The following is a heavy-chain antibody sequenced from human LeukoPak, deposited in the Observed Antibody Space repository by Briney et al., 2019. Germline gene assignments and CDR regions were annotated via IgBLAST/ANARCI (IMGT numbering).Heavy chain of an antibody. CDR3: ARDKYCSDTNCYGTSFEY. V-gene: IGHV3-48*02. CDR2: VSSSSSRI. D-gene: IGHD2-2*01. Sequence: GGSLRLSCAASGFTFSSYSMNWVRQAPGKGLEWVSYVSSSSSRIYYADSVKGRFIVSRDNAKNSLFLQINSLSDEDTAVYYCARDKYCSDTNCYGTSFEYWGQGTLVTVSS. CDR1: GFTFSSYS. J-gene: IGHJ4*02.